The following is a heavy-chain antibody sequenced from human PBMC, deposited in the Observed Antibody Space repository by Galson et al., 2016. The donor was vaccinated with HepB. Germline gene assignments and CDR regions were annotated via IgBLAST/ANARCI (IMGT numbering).Heavy chain of an antibody. CDR2: IIPIYGTT. V-gene: IGHV1-69*13. J-gene: IGHJ6*02. Sequence: SVKVSCKASGGTFRLYGISWVRQAPGQGLEWMGGIIPIYGTTNEAQKFQGRVTITADESTGTVYMELSGLTSEDTAVYYCAKERVVMTVPYYYSFYGMDVWGPGTTVTVSS. D-gene: IGHD2-21*02. CDR3: AKERVVMTVPYYYSFYGMDV. CDR1: GGTFRLYG.